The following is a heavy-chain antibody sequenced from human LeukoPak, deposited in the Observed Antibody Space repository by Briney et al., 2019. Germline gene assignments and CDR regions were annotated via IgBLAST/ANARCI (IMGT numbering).Heavy chain of an antibody. CDR1: GFTFSTYS. Sequence: GGSLRLPCTASGFTFSTYSMNWVRQAPGKGLEWVSYISSSSTIYYADSVKGRFTISRDNAKNSLYLQMNSLRDEDTAVYYCARASFQRWLQLGGDWGQGTLVTVSS. V-gene: IGHV3-48*02. J-gene: IGHJ4*02. D-gene: IGHD5-24*01. CDR3: ARASFQRWLQLGGD. CDR2: ISSSSTI.